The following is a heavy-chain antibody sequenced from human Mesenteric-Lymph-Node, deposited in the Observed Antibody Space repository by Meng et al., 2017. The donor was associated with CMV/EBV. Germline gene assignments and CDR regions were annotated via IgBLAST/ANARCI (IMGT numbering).Heavy chain of an antibody. CDR3: AKDSKDEGRITVFGVIIPTGAYGMDV. CDR1: GFTFGSHA. D-gene: IGHD3-3*01. J-gene: IGHJ6*02. V-gene: IGHV3-23*01. CDR2: ISGSGGST. Sequence: GGSLRLSCVASGFTFGSHAMSWVRQAPGKGLEWVSSISGSGGSTYYGDSVKGRFTISRDNSKNTLFLQMNSLRAEDTAVYYCAKDSKDEGRITVFGVIIPTGAYGMDVWSQGTTVTVSS.